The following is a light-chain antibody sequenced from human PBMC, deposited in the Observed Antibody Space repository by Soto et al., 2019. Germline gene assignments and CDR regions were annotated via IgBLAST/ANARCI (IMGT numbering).Light chain of an antibody. CDR1: SGSVSTSYY. Sequence: QTVVTQEPSFSVSPGGRVTLTCGLSSGSVSTSYYPSWYHQTPGQAPRTLIYSTNTRSSGVPDRFSGSILGNKAALTITGAQADYESDYSCVLYMGSGIRVFGGGTKLTVL. V-gene: IGLV8-61*01. CDR3: VLYMGSGIRV. CDR2: STN. J-gene: IGLJ2*01.